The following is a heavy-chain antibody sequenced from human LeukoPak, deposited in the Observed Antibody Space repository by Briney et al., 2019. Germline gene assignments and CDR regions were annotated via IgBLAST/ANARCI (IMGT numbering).Heavy chain of an antibody. Sequence: GGSLRLSCAASGFTFSSYGMHWVRQAPGKGLEWVAVISYDGSNKYYADSVKGRFTISRDNSKNTLYLQMNSLRAEDTAVYYCAKDSSSSWVPYYYYYMYVWGKGTTVTVSS. V-gene: IGHV3-30*18. CDR1: GFTFSSYG. CDR2: ISYDGSNK. D-gene: IGHD6-13*01. CDR3: AKDSSSSWVPYYYYYMYV. J-gene: IGHJ6*03.